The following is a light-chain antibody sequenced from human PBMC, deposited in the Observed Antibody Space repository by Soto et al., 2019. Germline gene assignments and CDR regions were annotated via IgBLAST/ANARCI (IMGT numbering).Light chain of an antibody. V-gene: IGKV1-5*03. Sequence: DIQMTQSLSSLSASVGDTVTITCRASQSISSWLAWYQQKPGKAPKVLIYKASSLESGVPSRFSGSGSGTEFTLTISSLQPDDSATYYCQQYQSLWTFGQGTKVEIK. CDR2: KAS. J-gene: IGKJ1*01. CDR3: QQYQSLWT. CDR1: QSISSW.